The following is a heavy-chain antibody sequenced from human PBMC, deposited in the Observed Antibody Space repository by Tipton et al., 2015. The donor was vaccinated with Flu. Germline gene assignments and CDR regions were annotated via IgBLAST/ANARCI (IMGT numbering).Heavy chain of an antibody. CDR3: ARDPIQPSYYYMDV. CDR1: GGSISSYY. J-gene: IGHJ6*03. Sequence: TLSLTCTVSGGSISSYYWSWIRQPPGKGLEWIGYIHYSGSTTCNPSLKSPVTISVDTSRNQFSLKLSSVTAADTAVYYCARDPIQPSYYYMDVWGKGTTVTVSS. CDR2: IHYSGST. V-gene: IGHV4-59*12. D-gene: IGHD1-14*01.